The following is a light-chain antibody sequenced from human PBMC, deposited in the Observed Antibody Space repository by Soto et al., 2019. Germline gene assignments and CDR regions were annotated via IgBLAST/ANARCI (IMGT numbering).Light chain of an antibody. J-gene: IGKJ4*01. CDR1: QNIRSY. Sequence: IVMTQYPATLSLPRGERATLYCSAGQNIRSYLAWYQQTSGQAPRLLIHDASNRAPGTPARFSGSGSGTDFPLTISRLEPEDSAVYYCQQRYNWLTFGRGTKVDIK. CDR3: QQRYNWLT. CDR2: DAS. V-gene: IGKV3-11*01.